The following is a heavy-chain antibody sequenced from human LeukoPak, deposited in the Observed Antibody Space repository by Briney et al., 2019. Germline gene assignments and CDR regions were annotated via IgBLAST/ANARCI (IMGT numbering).Heavy chain of an antibody. Sequence: GGSLRLSCAASGFTFSSYAMSWVRQAPGKGLEWVSAISGSGGSTYYADSVKGRFTISRDNSKNTLYPQMNSLRAEDTAVYYCAKDFMDYDSSGSLNWFDPWGQGTLVTVSS. J-gene: IGHJ5*02. CDR2: ISGSGGST. V-gene: IGHV3-23*01. D-gene: IGHD3-22*01. CDR1: GFTFSSYA. CDR3: AKDFMDYDSSGSLNWFDP.